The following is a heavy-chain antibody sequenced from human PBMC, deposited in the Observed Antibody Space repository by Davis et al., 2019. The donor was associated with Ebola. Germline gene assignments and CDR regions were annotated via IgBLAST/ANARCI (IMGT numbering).Heavy chain of an antibody. J-gene: IGHJ4*02. CDR3: AKESNNAFGNYAFEY. D-gene: IGHD4-11*01. V-gene: IGHV3-33*06. CDR1: GFTFSNYG. Sequence: GESLKISCAASGFTFSNYGMHWVRQAPGKGLEWVALIWYDGSQTFYADSVKGRFTISRDNSKNTVFLEMNSLRVEDTAVYYCAKESNNAFGNYAFEYWGQGTLVTVSS. CDR2: IWYDGSQT.